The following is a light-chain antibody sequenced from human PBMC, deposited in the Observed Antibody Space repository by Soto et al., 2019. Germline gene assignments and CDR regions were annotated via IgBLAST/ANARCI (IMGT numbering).Light chain of an antibody. CDR3: CSYTRSSNHYF. V-gene: IGLV2-14*01. Sequence: QSVLAQPASVSGSPGQSITISCTGTSSDIGGYDYVSWYQQRPGRAPKLMIYEVRYRPSGVSNRFSGSKSGNTASLTISGIQAEDEAVYYCCSYTRSSNHYFFGSGTKVTVL. CDR1: SSDIGGYDY. CDR2: EVR. J-gene: IGLJ1*01.